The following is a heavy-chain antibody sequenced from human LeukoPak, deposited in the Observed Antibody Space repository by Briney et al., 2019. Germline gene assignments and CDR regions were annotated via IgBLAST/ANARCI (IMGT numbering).Heavy chain of an antibody. V-gene: IGHV1-46*01. CDR2: IDPSGGST. CDR3: ASQYCTNGVCYSGFDP. CDR1: GYTFTSYG. J-gene: IGHJ5*02. Sequence: ASVKVSCKASGYTFTSYGISWVRQAPGQGLEWMGIIDPSGGSTSYAQKFQGRVTMTRDTSTSTVYMELSSLRSEDTAVYYCASQYCTNGVCYSGFDPWGQGTLVTVSS. D-gene: IGHD2-8*01.